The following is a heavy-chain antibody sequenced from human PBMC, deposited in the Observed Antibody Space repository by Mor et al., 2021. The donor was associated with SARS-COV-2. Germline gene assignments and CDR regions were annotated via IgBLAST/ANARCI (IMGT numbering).Heavy chain of an antibody. CDR3: ARSRFQSGYYYYMDV. CDR2: ISSSSSYI. V-gene: IGHV3-21*01. Sequence: LEWVSSISSSSSYIYYEDSVKGRFTISRDNAKNSLYLQMNSLRADDTAVYYCARSRFQSGYYYYMDVWGKGTT. J-gene: IGHJ6*03. D-gene: IGHD3-3*01.